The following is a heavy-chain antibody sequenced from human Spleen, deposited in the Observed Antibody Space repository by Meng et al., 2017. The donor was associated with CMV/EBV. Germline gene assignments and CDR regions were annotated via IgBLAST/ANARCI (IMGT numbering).Heavy chain of an antibody. CDR1: GGSVSGYY. Sequence: QVQLQQWGAGLLKLSETLSLTCVVDGGSVSGYYWSWIRQPPGKGLEWIGEINHSGSTNYNPSLKSRVTISVDTSKNQFSLKLSSVTAADTAVYYCARGRYCSSTSCYGGTFDYWGQGTLVTVSS. D-gene: IGHD2-2*01. V-gene: IGHV4-34*01. J-gene: IGHJ4*02. CDR3: ARGRYCSSTSCYGGTFDY. CDR2: INHSGST.